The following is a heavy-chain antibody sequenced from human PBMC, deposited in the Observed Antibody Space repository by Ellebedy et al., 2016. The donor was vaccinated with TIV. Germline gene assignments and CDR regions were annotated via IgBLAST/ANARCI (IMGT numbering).Heavy chain of an antibody. V-gene: IGHV6-1*01. J-gene: IGHJ3*02. CDR3: AREPHRLSGWVPPAFDI. D-gene: IGHD2-21*01. CDR1: GDSVSSNNAA. CDR2: TYYRSKWYY. Sequence: SETLSLTCAISGDSVSSNNAAWNWIRQSPSRGLEWLGRTYYRSKWYYDYAVSVKSRITINPDTSKNQFSLQLNSMTPEDTAVYYCAREPHRLSGWVPPAFDIWGQGTMVTVSS.